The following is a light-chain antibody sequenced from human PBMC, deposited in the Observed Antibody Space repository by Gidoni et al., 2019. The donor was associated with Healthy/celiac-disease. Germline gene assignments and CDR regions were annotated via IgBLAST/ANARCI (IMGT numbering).Light chain of an antibody. CDR2: ATS. Sequence: DIQMPQSPSSLSASVGDRVTITCRASQSISSYLNWYQQKPGKAPKLLIYATSSLQSGVPERFSGSGSGTDFTLTISSLQPEDFATYYCQQSYSTLFTFGPGTKVDIK. V-gene: IGKV1-39*01. CDR1: QSISSY. J-gene: IGKJ3*01. CDR3: QQSYSTLFT.